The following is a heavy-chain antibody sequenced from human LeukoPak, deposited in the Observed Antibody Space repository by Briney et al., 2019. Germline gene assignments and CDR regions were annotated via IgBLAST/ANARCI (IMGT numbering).Heavy chain of an antibody. V-gene: IGHV4-61*05. CDR2: IYYSGST. J-gene: IGHJ4*02. CDR1: GGSISSSSYY. Sequence: PSETLSLTCTVSGGSISSSSYYWGWIRQPPGKGLEWIGYIYYSGSTNYNPSLKSRVTISVDTSKNQFSLKLRSVTAADTAVYYCARGKEVITMLRGLKPGYYFDYWGQGTLVTVSS. D-gene: IGHD3-10*01. CDR3: ARGKEVITMLRGLKPGYYFDY.